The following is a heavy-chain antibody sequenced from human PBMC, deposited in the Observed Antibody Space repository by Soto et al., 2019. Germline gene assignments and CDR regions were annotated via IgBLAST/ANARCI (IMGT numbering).Heavy chain of an antibody. V-gene: IGHV1-46*01. CDR3: GRVMRSLLSITALDT. D-gene: IGHD3-10*01. CDR1: AYTFTRDQ. Sequence: XSVKVSCKASAYTFTRDQIHWVRQAPGQGLEWMGMIDPSGGKTNYAQKFQGRVTMTRDTSTSTVYMALSSLRSEDTAIYFCGRVMRSLLSITALDTWGQGTLVTASS. CDR2: IDPSGGKT. J-gene: IGHJ5*02.